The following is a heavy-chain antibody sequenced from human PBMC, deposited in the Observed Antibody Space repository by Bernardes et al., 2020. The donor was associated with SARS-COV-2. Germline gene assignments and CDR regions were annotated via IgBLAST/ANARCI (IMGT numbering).Heavy chain of an antibody. V-gene: IGHV3-21*01. Sequence: LRLSCSASGFTFSSYSMNWVRQAPGKGLEWVSLISTSSSYIYNADSVEGRFTISRDNAKNSLYLQMDSLRVEDTAVYYCVRSRDGYNLGPYWGQGTLVTVSS. J-gene: IGHJ4*02. D-gene: IGHD5-12*01. CDR1: GFTFSSYS. CDR3: VRSRDGYNLGPY. CDR2: ISTSSSYI.